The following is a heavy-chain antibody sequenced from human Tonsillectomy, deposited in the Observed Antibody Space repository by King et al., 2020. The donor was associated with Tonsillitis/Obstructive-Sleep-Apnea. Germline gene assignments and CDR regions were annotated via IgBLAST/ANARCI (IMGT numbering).Heavy chain of an antibody. V-gene: IGHV3-23*04. CDR1: GFTFSSYA. Sequence: VQLVESGGGLVQPGGSLRLSCAASGFTFSSYAMSWVRQAPGKGLEWVSAISGSGGSTYYADSVKGRFTISRDNSKNTLYLQNNSLRAEGTAVYYCAKDKAAGSLRGYFDYWGQGTLVTVSS. CDR2: ISGSGGST. D-gene: IGHD6-13*01. J-gene: IGHJ4*02. CDR3: AKDKAAGSLRGYFDY.